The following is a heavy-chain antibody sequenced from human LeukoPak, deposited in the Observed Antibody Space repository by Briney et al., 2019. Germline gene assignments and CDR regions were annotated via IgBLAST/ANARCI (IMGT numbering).Heavy chain of an antibody. J-gene: IGHJ4*02. CDR3: ARHAPMFYYDGSGYYDY. Sequence: SETLSLTCTVSGGSISSSSYYWGWIRQPPGKGLEWIGSIYYSGSTYYNPSLKSRVTISVDTSKNQFSLKLSSVTAADTAVYYCARHAPMFYYDGSGYYDYWGQGTLVTVSS. D-gene: IGHD3-22*01. CDR1: GGSISSSSYY. V-gene: IGHV4-39*01. CDR2: IYYSGST.